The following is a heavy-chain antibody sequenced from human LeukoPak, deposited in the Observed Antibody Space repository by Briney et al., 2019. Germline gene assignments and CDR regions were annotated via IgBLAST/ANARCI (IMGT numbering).Heavy chain of an antibody. V-gene: IGHV3-21*01. Sequence: GGSLRLSCAASGFTFSSYSMNWVRQAPGKGLEWVSSISSSSSYIYYADSVKGRFTISRDNSKNTLYLQMNSLRAEDTAVYYCANFPGGGHPDYWGQGTRVTVSS. D-gene: IGHD3-16*01. CDR1: GFTFSSYS. J-gene: IGHJ4*02. CDR2: ISSSSSYI. CDR3: ANFPGGGHPDY.